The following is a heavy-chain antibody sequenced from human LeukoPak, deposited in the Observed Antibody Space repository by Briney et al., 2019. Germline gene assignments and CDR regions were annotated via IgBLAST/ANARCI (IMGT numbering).Heavy chain of an antibody. V-gene: IGHV3-21*01. Sequence: PGGSLRLSCAASGFTFSSYSMNWVRQAPGKGLEWVSSISSSSSYIYYPDSVKGRFTISRDNAKNSLYLQMNSLRAEDTAVYYCARYSYGTWYFDYWGQGTLVTVSS. CDR3: ARYSYGTWYFDY. CDR2: ISSSSSYI. J-gene: IGHJ4*02. CDR1: GFTFSSYS. D-gene: IGHD5-18*01.